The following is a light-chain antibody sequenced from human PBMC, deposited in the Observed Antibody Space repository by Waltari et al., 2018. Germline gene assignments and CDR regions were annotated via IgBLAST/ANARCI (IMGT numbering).Light chain of an antibody. J-gene: IGLJ3*02. Sequence: QSALTQPASVSGSPGQSITISCTGSSSDLGSYNVVSWYQHHPGKASKLLIYGVNNRPSGVSNRFSGSKSGNTASLTISGLQAEDEADYYCSSYAGSVVFGGGTKLTVL. CDR2: GVN. V-gene: IGLV2-23*02. CDR1: SSDLGSYNV. CDR3: SSYAGSVV.